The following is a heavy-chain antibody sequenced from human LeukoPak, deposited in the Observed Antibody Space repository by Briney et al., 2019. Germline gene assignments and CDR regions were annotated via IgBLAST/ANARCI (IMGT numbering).Heavy chain of an antibody. Sequence: GGSLRLSCAASGFSFSSCAMSWVRQAPGKGPQWVSGVSDDGNSRYYADSLKGRFTISRDNSKNTLYLQMNSLRAEDTAVYYCAREGLAAAGSLDYWGQGTLVTVSS. CDR2: VSDDGNSR. CDR1: GFSFSSCA. CDR3: AREGLAAAGSLDY. D-gene: IGHD6-13*01. V-gene: IGHV3-23*01. J-gene: IGHJ4*02.